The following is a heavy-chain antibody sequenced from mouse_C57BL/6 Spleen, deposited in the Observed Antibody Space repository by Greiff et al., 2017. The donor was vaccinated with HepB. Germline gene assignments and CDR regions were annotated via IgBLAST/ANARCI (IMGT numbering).Heavy chain of an antibody. V-gene: IGHV1-59*01. Sequence: QVKLQQPGAELVRPGTSVKLSCKASGYTFTSYWMHWVKQRPGQGLEWIGVIDPSDSYTNYNQKFKGKATLTVDTSSSTAYMQLSSLTSEDSAVYYCAREGITTVGAMDYWGQGTSVTVSS. CDR1: GYTFTSYW. D-gene: IGHD1-1*01. J-gene: IGHJ4*01. CDR3: AREGITTVGAMDY. CDR2: IDPSDSYT.